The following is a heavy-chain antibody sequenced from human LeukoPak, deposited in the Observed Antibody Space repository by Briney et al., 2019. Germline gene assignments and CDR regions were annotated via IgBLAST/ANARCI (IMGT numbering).Heavy chain of an antibody. J-gene: IGHJ4*02. CDR2: ISAYNGNT. V-gene: IGHV1-18*01. Sequence: WASVKVSCKASGYTFTSYGISWVRQAPGQGLEWMGWISAYNGNTNYAQKLQGRVTMTTDTSTSTAYMELRSLRSDVTAVYYCARGLSWIQLWLLDYWGQGTLVTVSS. D-gene: IGHD5-18*01. CDR3: ARGLSWIQLWLLDY. CDR1: GYTFTSYG.